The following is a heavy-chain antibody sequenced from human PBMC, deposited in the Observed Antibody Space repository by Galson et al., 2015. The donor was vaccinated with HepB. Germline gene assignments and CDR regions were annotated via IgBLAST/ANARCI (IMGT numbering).Heavy chain of an antibody. CDR2: ISSSSSYI. J-gene: IGHJ2*01. CDR3: ARDATTVTTFYFDL. Sequence: SLRLSCAASGFTFSSYSMNWVRQAPGKGLEWVSSISSSSSYIYYADSVKGRFTISRDNAKNSLYLQMNSLRAEDTAVYYCARDATTVTTFYFDLWGRGTLVTVSS. V-gene: IGHV3-21*01. CDR1: GFTFSSYS. D-gene: IGHD4-17*01.